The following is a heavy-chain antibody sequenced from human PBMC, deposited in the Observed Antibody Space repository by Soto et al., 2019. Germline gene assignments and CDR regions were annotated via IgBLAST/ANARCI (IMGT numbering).Heavy chain of an antibody. CDR3: ARHWIAGSSIP. Sequence: SETLSLTCSVSGDSISSSSQYWGWIRQPPGKGLEWIGSIHYSGTSYYNPSLKSRVTIFVDTSKNQLSLKLSSVTAADTAVYYCARHWIAGSSIPWGQGTLVTVSS. CDR1: GDSISSSSQY. D-gene: IGHD2-21*01. J-gene: IGHJ5*02. V-gene: IGHV4-39*01. CDR2: IHYSGTS.